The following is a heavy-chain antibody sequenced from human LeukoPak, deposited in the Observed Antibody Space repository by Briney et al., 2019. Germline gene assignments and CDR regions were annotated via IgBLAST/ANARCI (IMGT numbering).Heavy chain of an antibody. CDR1: GFTFSSYN. CDR2: ITSSSNYI. J-gene: IGHJ4*02. Sequence: GGSLRLSCAASGFTFSSYNMNWVRQAPGKGLEWVSSITSSSNYIYYAGLVKGRFTISRDNAKNSLYLQMNSLRAEDTTVYYCARDCWDYGSGSYCGIDYWGQGTLVTVSS. V-gene: IGHV3-21*03. CDR3: ARDCWDYGSGSYCGIDY. D-gene: IGHD3-10*01.